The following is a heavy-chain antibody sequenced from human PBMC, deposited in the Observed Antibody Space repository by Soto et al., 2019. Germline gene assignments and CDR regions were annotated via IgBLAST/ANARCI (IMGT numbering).Heavy chain of an antibody. CDR1: GFTFSSYA. Sequence: QPGGSLRLSCAASGFTFSSYAMHWVRQAPGKGLEWVAVISYDGSNKYYADSVKGRFTISRDNSKNALYLQMNSLRAEDTAVYYCARDPTMREDTAMVAFDYWGQGTLVTVSS. J-gene: IGHJ4*02. CDR2: ISYDGSNK. CDR3: ARDPTMREDTAMVAFDY. D-gene: IGHD5-18*01. V-gene: IGHV3-30-3*01.